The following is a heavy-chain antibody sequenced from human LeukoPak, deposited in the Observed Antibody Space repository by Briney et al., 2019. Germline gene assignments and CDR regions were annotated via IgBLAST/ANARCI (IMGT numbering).Heavy chain of an antibody. CDR2: ISYDGSYK. V-gene: IGHV3-30*04. CDR1: GFTFSSYA. J-gene: IGHJ4*02. CDR3: ARGARKGDDYGGFFDY. Sequence: PGGSLRLSCAAFGFTFSSYAMHWVRQAPGKGLEWVAVISYDGSYKDYADSVKGRFTISRDNSKNTLFLQMNSLRTEDTAVYYCARGARKGDDYGGFFDYWGQGTLVTVSS. D-gene: IGHD4-23*01.